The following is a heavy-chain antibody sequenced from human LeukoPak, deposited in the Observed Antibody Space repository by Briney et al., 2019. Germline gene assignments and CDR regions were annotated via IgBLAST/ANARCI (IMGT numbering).Heavy chain of an antibody. V-gene: IGHV3-74*01. CDR1: GFTFSTFW. CDR2: INPDGSYT. CDR3: AKDLRGARDY. Sequence: GGSLRLXCAASGFTFSTFWMHWVRQAPGKGLVWVSRINPDGSYTDYADSVKGRFTISRDNTKNTLYLQMNSLRADDTSLYFCAKDLRGARDYWGQGTLVTVSS. D-gene: IGHD1-26*01. J-gene: IGHJ4*02.